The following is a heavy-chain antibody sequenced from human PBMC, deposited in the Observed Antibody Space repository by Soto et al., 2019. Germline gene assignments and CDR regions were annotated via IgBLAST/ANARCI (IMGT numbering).Heavy chain of an antibody. J-gene: IGHJ4*02. CDR2: ISSSGSTI. CDR3: AVSYYDFDY. Sequence: GGSLRLSCAASGFTFSSYEINWVRQAPGKGLEWVSYISSSGSTIYYADSVKGRFTISRDNAKNSLYLQMSSLRAEDTAVYYCAVSYYDFDYWGQGTLVTVSS. CDR1: GFTFSSYE. V-gene: IGHV3-48*03. D-gene: IGHD1-26*01.